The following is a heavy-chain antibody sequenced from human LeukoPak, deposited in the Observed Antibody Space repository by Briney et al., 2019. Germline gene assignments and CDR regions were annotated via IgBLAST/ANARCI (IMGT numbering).Heavy chain of an antibody. V-gene: IGHV3-33*01. CDR2: IWYDGSNK. CDR3: ARDRGLCGGDCFHDAFDI. Sequence: TGGSLRLSCAASGFTFSSYGMHWVRQAPGKGLEWVAVIWYDGSNKYYADSVKGRFTISRDNSKNTLYLRMNSLRAEDTAVYYCARDRGLCGGDCFHDAFDIWGQGTMVTVSS. D-gene: IGHD2-21*02. J-gene: IGHJ3*02. CDR1: GFTFSSYG.